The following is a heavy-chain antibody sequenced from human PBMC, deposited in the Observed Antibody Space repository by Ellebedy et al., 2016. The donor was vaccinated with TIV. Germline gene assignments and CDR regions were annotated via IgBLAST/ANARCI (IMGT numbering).Heavy chain of an antibody. CDR1: GFTFSDYY. J-gene: IGHJ6*02. CDR3: ARSLYYGSGRATRHGMDV. Sequence: GGSLRLXXAASGFTFSDYYMSWIRQAPGKELEWVSYISSSGSTIYYADSVKGRFTISRDNAKNSLYLQMNSLRAEDTAVYYCARSLYYGSGRATRHGMDVWGQGTTVTVSS. D-gene: IGHD3-10*01. V-gene: IGHV3-11*04. CDR2: ISSSGSTI.